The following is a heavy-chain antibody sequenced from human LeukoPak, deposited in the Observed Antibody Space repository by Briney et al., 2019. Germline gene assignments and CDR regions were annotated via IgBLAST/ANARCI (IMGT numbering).Heavy chain of an antibody. CDR3: AKLPIYDSSGYTGY. D-gene: IGHD3-22*01. J-gene: IGHJ4*02. CDR2: ISYDGSNK. V-gene: IGHV3-30*18. CDR1: GFTFSSYG. Sequence: GGSLRLSCAASGFTFSSYGMHWVRQAPGKGLEWVAVISYDGSNKYYADSVKGRFTISRDNSKNTLYLQMNSLRAEDTAVYYCAKLPIYDSSGYTGYWGQGTLVTVSS.